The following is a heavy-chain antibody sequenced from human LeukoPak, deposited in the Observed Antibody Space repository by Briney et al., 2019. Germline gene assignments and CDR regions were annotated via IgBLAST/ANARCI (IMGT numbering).Heavy chain of an antibody. CDR2: INWNGGST. CDR1: GFTFDDYG. CDR3: ARDKKATYYYDSSGYYTGYDAFDI. V-gene: IGHV3-20*04. J-gene: IGHJ3*02. D-gene: IGHD3-22*01. Sequence: PGGSLRLSCAASGFTFDDYGMSWVRQAPGKGLEWVSGINWNGGSTVYADSVKGRFTISRDNAKNSLYLQMNSLRAEDTALYYCARDKKATYYYDSSGYYTGYDAFDIWGQGTMVTVSS.